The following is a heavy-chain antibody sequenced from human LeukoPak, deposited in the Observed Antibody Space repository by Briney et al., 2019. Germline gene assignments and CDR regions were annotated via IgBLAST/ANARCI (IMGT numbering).Heavy chain of an antibody. CDR1: GFTFSDYY. J-gene: IGHJ4*02. CDR2: ISSSSTYT. D-gene: IGHD6-13*01. CDR3: ARYIAAAGPFFDY. V-gene: IGHV3-11*03. Sequence: PGGSLRLSCAASGFTFSDYYMSWIRQAPGKGLEWVSYISSSSTYTSYADSVKGRFTISRDNAKNSLYLQMNSLRAEDTAVYYCARYIAAAGPFFDYWGQGTLVTVSS.